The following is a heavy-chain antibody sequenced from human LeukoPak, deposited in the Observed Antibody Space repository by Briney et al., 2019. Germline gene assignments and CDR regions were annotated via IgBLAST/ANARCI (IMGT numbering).Heavy chain of an antibody. CDR3: ARDRGSSWPSYYYYGMDV. V-gene: IGHV1-18*01. J-gene: IGHJ6*02. CDR2: ISAYNGNT. CDR1: GYTFTSYG. D-gene: IGHD6-13*01. Sequence: ASVKVSCKASGYTFTSYGISWVRQAPGQGLEWMGWISAYNGNTHYAQKLQGRVTMTTDTSTSTAYMELRSPRSDDTAVYYCARDRGSSWPSYYYYGMDVWGQGTTVTVSS.